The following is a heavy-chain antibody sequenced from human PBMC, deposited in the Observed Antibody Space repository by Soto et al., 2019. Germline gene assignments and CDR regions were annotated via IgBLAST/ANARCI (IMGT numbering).Heavy chain of an antibody. D-gene: IGHD5-18*01. CDR1: GYSFTTYW. CDR3: ARHGSSYGPIYYYGMDV. Sequence: GESLKISCKGSGYSFTTYWIGWVRQMPGKGLEWMGIIYPGDSDTRYSPSFQGQVTISADKSISTAYLQWSSLKASDTAMYYCARHGSSYGPIYYYGMDVWGQGTTVTV. V-gene: IGHV5-51*01. J-gene: IGHJ6*02. CDR2: IYPGDSDT.